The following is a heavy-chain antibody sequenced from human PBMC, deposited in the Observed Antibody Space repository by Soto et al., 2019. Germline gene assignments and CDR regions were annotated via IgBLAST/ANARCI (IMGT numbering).Heavy chain of an antibody. V-gene: IGHV4-4*07. Sequence: PSETLSLTCNVSADSMTSHYWSWIRQPAGKGLEWIGRVYAAGNTNYNPSLSGRLTLSVDSSQTQFSLKLTSVTAADSAVYYCARIHWGQSSLDQWGQGTPVTVSS. CDR3: ARIHWGQSSLDQ. CDR2: VYAAGNT. J-gene: IGHJ4*02. CDR1: ADSMTSHY. D-gene: IGHD7-27*01.